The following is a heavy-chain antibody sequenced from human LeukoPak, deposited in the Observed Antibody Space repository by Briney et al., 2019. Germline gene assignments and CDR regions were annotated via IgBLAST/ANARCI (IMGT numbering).Heavy chain of an antibody. CDR2: IIPILGIA. V-gene: IGHV1-69*10. D-gene: IGHD3-10*01. CDR1: GGTFSSYA. CDR3: ARSSYGSGIHEVGSDY. Sequence: GASVNVSCEASGGTFSSYAISWVRQAPGQGLEWMGGIIPILGIANYAQKFQGRVTITADKSTSTAYMELSSLRSEDTAVYYCARSSYGSGIHEVGSDYWGQGTLVTVSS. J-gene: IGHJ4*02.